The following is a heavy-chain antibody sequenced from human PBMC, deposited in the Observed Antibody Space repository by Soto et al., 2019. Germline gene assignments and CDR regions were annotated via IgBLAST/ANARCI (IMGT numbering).Heavy chain of an antibody. V-gene: IGHV4-59*01. CDR1: GDSISPYY. CDR2: IFYSGST. J-gene: IGHJ5*02. CDR3: ARDTGYSYGHHRWFDP. Sequence: SETLSLTCTVSGDSISPYYWSWIRQPPGKGLEWIGYIFYSGSTSYNPSLKSRVTISVDTSKNQFSLNLYSLTSADTAVYYCARDTGYSYGHHRWFDPWGQGALVPVSS. D-gene: IGHD5-18*01.